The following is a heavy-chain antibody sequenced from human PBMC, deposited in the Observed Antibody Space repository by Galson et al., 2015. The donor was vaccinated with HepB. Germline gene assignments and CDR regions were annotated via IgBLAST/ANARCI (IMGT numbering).Heavy chain of an antibody. V-gene: IGHV4-59*01. CDR3: AREDTAMGIDY. CDR2: IYYSGST. J-gene: IGHJ4*02. D-gene: IGHD5-18*01. CDR1: GGSISSYY. Sequence: QVQLQESGPGLVKPSETLSLTCTVSGGSISSYYWSWIRQPPGKGLEWIGYIYYSGSTNYNPSLKSRVTISVDTSNNQFSLKLSSVTAADTAVYYCAREDTAMGIDYWGQGTLVTVSS.